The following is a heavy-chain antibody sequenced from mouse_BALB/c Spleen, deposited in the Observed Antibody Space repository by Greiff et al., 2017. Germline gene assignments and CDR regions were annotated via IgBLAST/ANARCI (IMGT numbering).Heavy chain of an antibody. CDR2: INPGSGGT. J-gene: IGHJ2*01. V-gene: IGHV1-54*01. CDR3: AKVYYGNYAVY. D-gene: IGHD2-1*01. Sequence: QVQLQQSGAELVRPGTSVKVSCKASGYAFTNYLIEWVKQRPGQGLEWIGVINPGSGGTNYNEKFKGKATLTADKSSSTAYMQLSSLTSDDSAVYFCAKVYYGNYAVYWGQGTTLTVSS. CDR1: GYAFTNYL.